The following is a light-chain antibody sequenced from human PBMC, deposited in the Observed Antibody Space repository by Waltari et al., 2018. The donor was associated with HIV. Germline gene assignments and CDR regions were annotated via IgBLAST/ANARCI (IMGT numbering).Light chain of an antibody. V-gene: IGLV2-8*01. CDR2: EAT. Sequence: QSALTQPPPASAPPGQPVPIACTGISSDVGGYNFVPWYQHHPGKAPKLLIFEATKRPSGVPDRCSGSKSGNAASLTVSGLQAEDEADYYCSSYAGSSTLMFGGGTKLTVL. CDR3: SSYAGSSTLM. CDR1: SSDVGGYNF. J-gene: IGLJ3*02.